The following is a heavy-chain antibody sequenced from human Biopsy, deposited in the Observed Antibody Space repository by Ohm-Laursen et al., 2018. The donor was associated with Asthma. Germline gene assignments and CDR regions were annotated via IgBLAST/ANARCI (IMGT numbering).Heavy chain of an antibody. CDR1: GFTFSSYG. CDR3: ASQSSGPDFWSGYYYFDY. J-gene: IGHJ4*02. CDR2: ISYDGSNK. V-gene: IGHV3-30*03. Sequence: SLRLSCAAAGFTFSSYGMHWVRQAPGKGLEWVAVISYDGSNKYYADSVKGRFTISRDNSKNTLYLQMNSLRAEDTAVYYCASQSSGPDFWSGYYYFDYWGQGTLVTVSP. D-gene: IGHD3-3*01.